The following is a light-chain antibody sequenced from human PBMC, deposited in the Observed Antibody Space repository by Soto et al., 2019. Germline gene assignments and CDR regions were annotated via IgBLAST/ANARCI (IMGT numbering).Light chain of an antibody. CDR1: QNISNY. CDR3: QQYYSYPPWT. J-gene: IGKJ1*01. V-gene: IGKV1-39*01. Sequence: IQLTQTPSSLSASVSDRVTITCRASQNISNYLNWYQQKPETAPKLLIYAASSLQIGVPSRYSGSGSGTDFTLTISCLQSEDFATYYCQQYYSYPPWTFGQGTKVDIK. CDR2: AAS.